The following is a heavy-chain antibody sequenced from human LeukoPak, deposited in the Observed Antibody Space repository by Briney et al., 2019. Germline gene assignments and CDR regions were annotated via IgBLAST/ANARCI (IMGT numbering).Heavy chain of an antibody. CDR1: GGTFSSYA. Sequence: SVKVSCKASGGTFSSYAISWVRQAPGQGLEWMGGIIPIFGTANYAQKFQGRVTITTDESTSTAYMELSSLRSEDTAVYYCATTVAGTSAFDIWGQGTMVTVSS. J-gene: IGHJ3*02. CDR3: ATTVAGTSAFDI. V-gene: IGHV1-69*05. D-gene: IGHD6-19*01. CDR2: IIPIFGTA.